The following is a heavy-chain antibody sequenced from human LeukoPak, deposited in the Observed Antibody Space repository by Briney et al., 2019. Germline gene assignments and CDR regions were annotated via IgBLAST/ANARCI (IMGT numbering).Heavy chain of an antibody. Sequence: GASVKVSCKASGGTFSSYGISWVRQAPGQGLEWMGGIIPMFGTVKYAQKFQDRVTITADESTNTAFLELNSLRSEDTAVYYCARGHEGSSWYLDYWGQGTLVTVSS. CDR3: ARGHEGSSWYLDY. V-gene: IGHV1-69*13. D-gene: IGHD6-13*01. CDR1: GGTFSSYG. J-gene: IGHJ4*02. CDR2: IIPMFGTV.